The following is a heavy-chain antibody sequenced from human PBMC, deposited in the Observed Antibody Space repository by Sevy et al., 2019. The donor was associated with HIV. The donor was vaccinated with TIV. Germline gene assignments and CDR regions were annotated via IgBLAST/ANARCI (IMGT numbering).Heavy chain of an antibody. J-gene: IGHJ4*02. V-gene: IGHV3-7*01. CDR3: VRAIATVDSF. CDR2: RNQDATAN. Sequence: GGSLRLSCVASGFKFNSYWMLWVRQAPGKGLEWVANRNQDATANFYADSVRGRFIISRDNVRNSVSLQMNILRVEDTALYYCVRAIATVDSFWGQGTLVTVSS. CDR1: GFKFNSYW. D-gene: IGHD6-13*01.